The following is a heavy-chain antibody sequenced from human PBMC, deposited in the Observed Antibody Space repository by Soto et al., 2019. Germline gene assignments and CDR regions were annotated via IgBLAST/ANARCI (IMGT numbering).Heavy chain of an antibody. J-gene: IGHJ3*02. D-gene: IGHD2-21*02. V-gene: IGHV4-31*03. CDR1: GGSISSGGYY. CDR2: IYYSGST. Sequence: QVQLQESGPGLVKPSQTLSLTCTVSGGSISSGGYYWSWIRQHPGKGLEWIGYIYYSGSTYYNPSLKRRVTKSVDTSKNQFSLKLSSVTAADTAVYYCARDKGGMVTRAFDIWGQGTMVTVSS. CDR3: ARDKGGMVTRAFDI.